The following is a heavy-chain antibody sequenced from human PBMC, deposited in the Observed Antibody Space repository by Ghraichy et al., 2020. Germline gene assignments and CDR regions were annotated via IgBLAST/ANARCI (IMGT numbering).Heavy chain of an antibody. CDR1: GFTFKNVW. CDR2: IRSQTDGGTT. D-gene: IGHD3-3*01. Sequence: GGSLRLSCAASGFTFKNVWMSWVRQAPGKGLEWVGRIRSQTDGGTTEYAEPVKGRFTISRHDAENTVSLEMTTLKIEDTAVYYCATDRTSSGVVIVSLDVWGQGTTVSVSS. V-gene: IGHV3-15*01. CDR3: ATDRTSSGVVIVSLDV. J-gene: IGHJ6*02.